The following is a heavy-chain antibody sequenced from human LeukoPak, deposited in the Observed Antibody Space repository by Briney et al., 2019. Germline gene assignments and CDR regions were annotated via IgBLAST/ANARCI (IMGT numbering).Heavy chain of an antibody. J-gene: IGHJ4*02. Sequence: SETLSLTCTVSGGSISSYYWSWIRQPAGKGLEWIGRICTSGSTNYNPSLKSRVTMSVDTSKNQFSLKLSSVTAADTAVYYCARRSIAVAGRPFDYWGQGTLVTVSS. V-gene: IGHV4-4*07. CDR3: ARRSIAVAGRPFDY. CDR2: ICTSGST. D-gene: IGHD6-19*01. CDR1: GGSISSYY.